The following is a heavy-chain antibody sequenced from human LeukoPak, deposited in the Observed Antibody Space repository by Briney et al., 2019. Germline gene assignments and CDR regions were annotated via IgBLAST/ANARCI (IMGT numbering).Heavy chain of an antibody. CDR1: GYSFTSSY. Sequence: ASVKVSCKASGYSFTSSYIHWVRQAPGQGLEWMGMTYPRDGSTSYAQKFQGRVTVTRDTSTSTVHMELSGLRSEDTAVYYCARDQEAFDYWGQGTLVTVSS. J-gene: IGHJ4*02. CDR2: TYPRDGST. V-gene: IGHV1-46*01. CDR3: ARDQEAFDY.